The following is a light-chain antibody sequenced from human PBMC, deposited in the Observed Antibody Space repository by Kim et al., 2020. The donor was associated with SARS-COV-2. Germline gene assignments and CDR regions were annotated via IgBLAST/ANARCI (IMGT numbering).Light chain of an antibody. J-gene: IGLJ2*01. CDR1: QWGDRY. CDR2: KDS. CDR3: QAWDSSTYVV. Sequence: VSPGQTASITCSGDQWGDRYACWYQQKPGQSPVLVIYKDSKRPSGIPERFSGSNPGNTATLTISGTQAMDEADYYCQAWDSSTYVVFGGGTQLTVL. V-gene: IGLV3-1*01.